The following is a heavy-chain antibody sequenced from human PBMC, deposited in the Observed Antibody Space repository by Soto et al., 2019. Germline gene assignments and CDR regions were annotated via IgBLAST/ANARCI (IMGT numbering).Heavy chain of an antibody. CDR3: GKGDYYDSSGYYYD. J-gene: IGHJ1*01. Sequence: GGSLRLSCAASGFTFSSYAMSWVRQAPGKGLEWVSAISGSGGSTYYADSVKGRFTISRDNSKNTLYLQMNSRRAEDTAVYYCGKGDYYDSSGYYYDWGQGTLVTVSS. V-gene: IGHV3-23*01. CDR2: ISGSGGST. D-gene: IGHD3-22*01. CDR1: GFTFSSYA.